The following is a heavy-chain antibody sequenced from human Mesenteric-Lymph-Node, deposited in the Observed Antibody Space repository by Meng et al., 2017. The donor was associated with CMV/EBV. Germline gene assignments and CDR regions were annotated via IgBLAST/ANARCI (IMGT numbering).Heavy chain of an antibody. D-gene: IGHD3-3*02. V-gene: IGHV4-59*13. CDR3: ARVHFWGFYLWFDP. CDR1: GGSISRYY. CDR2: IFYSGST. Sequence: SETLSLTCTVSGGSISRYYWSWIRQPPGKGLEWIGYIFYSGSTYNPSLKSRFTMSLDTSRNQFSLTLNSVTAADTAVYYCARVHFWGFYLWFDPWGQGTLVTVSS. J-gene: IGHJ5*02.